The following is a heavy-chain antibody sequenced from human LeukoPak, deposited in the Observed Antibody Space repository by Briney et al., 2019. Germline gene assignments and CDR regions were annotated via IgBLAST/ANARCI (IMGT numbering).Heavy chain of an antibody. CDR1: GYSFTSFW. Sequence: GESLKISCKGSGYSFTSFWIGWVRQMPGKGLEWMGIIYPGDSDTRYSPSFQGQVTISADKSISTAYLQWSSLRASDTAVYYCARDEFYYYGSGKFGYYYYYMDVWGKGTTVTISS. D-gene: IGHD3-10*01. CDR2: IYPGDSDT. CDR3: ARDEFYYYGSGKFGYYYYYMDV. J-gene: IGHJ6*03. V-gene: IGHV5-51*01.